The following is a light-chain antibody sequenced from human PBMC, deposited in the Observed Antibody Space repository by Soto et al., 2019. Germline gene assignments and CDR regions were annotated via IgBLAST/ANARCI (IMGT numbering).Light chain of an antibody. V-gene: IGKV3-20*01. CDR1: QSVSHNY. CDR2: GAS. CDR3: QQYGSSGT. Sequence: EIVLTQSPGTLSLSQGERATLSCRASQSVSHNYLAWYQQKPGQPPRLLIYGASSRATGIPDRFSGSGSGTDFTLTISRLEPEDFAVYYCQQYGSSGTFGQGTKVDI. J-gene: IGKJ1*01.